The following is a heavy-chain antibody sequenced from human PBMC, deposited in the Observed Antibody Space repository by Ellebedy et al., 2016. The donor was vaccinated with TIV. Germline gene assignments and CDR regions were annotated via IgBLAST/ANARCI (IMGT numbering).Heavy chain of an antibody. D-gene: IGHD5-18*01. V-gene: IGHV2-5*02. Sequence: SGPTLVXPTQTLTLTCSFSGFSLRPSGVGVGWVRQPPGKALEWLALIHWDDDKRYSPSLKSRLTITKDTSKNQVVLTMTNMDPVDTAPYYCAHTTYSYGYAYYHGMDVWGQGTTVIVSS. J-gene: IGHJ6*02. CDR1: GFSLRPSGVG. CDR2: IHWDDDK. CDR3: AHTTYSYGYAYYHGMDV.